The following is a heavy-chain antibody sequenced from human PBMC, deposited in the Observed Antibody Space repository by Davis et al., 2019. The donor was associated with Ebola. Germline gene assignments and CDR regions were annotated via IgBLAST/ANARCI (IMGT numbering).Heavy chain of an antibody. CDR3: ARTPREGNFLYYYYGMDV. CDR2: IYWDDDK. D-gene: IGHD1-7*01. J-gene: IGHJ6*02. V-gene: IGHV2-5*02. CDR1: GFSLSTSGVG. Sequence: SGPTLVKPTQTLTLTCTFSGFSLSTSGVGVGWIRQPPGKALEWLDLIYWDDDKRYSPSLKSRLTITKDTSKNQVVLTMTNMDPVDTATYYCARTPREGNFLYYYYGMDVWGQGTTVTVSS.